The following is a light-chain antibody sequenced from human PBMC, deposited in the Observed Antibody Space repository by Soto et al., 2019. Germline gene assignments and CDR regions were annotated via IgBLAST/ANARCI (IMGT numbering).Light chain of an antibody. CDR3: QQRTDRPPWT. CDR2: GAS. Sequence: EIVLTQSPTILSLSPGDRATLSCRASQSVGNSLAWYQQKPGQAPRLLIYGASSRATGIPDRFSGSGSGTDFTLSISSLEPEDFAVYYCQQRTDRPPWTFGQGTKVDIK. V-gene: IGKV3-11*01. CDR1: QSVGNS. J-gene: IGKJ1*01.